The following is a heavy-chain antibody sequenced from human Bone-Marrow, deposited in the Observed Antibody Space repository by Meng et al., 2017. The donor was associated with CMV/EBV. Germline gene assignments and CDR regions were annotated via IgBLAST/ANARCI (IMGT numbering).Heavy chain of an antibody. Sequence: KVSCKGSGYSFTSYWIGWVRQMPGKGLEWMGIIYPGDSDTRYSPSFQGQVTISADKTISTADLQWSSLKASDTAMYYCARLACSSISCYLFDYWGQGTLVTVSS. CDR3: ARLACSSISCYLFDY. CDR1: GYSFTSYW. CDR2: IYPGDSDT. V-gene: IGHV5-51*01. D-gene: IGHD2-2*01. J-gene: IGHJ4*02.